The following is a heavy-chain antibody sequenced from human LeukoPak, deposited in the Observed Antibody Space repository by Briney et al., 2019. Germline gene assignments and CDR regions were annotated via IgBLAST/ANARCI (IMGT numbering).Heavy chain of an antibody. D-gene: IGHD6-19*01. CDR3: ASYKQWLVLDY. Sequence: KPSETLSLTCTVSGGSISRSSYYWGWIRQPPGKGLEWIGSIYYSGSTYYNPSLKSRVTISVDTSKNQFSLKLSSVTAADTAVYYCASYKQWLVLDYWGQGTLVTVSS. V-gene: IGHV4-39*01. CDR2: IYYSGST. CDR1: GGSISRSSYY. J-gene: IGHJ4*02.